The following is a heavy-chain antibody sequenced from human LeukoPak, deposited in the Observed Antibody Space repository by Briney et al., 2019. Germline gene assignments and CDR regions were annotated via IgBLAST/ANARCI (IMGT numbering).Heavy chain of an antibody. J-gene: IGHJ4*02. CDR2: ISASADNT. CDR1: GFPFSNYA. D-gene: IGHD3-10*01. V-gene: IGHV3-23*01. Sequence: GGSLRLSCVASGFPFSNYAMSWVRQAPGKGLEWVSSISASADNTYYADSVKGRFTISRDNSKNTLYLQMNSLRAEDTAVYYCAKDLIYYYGSGSYYNPLFDYWSQGTLVTVSS. CDR3: AKDLIYYYGSGSYYNPLFDY.